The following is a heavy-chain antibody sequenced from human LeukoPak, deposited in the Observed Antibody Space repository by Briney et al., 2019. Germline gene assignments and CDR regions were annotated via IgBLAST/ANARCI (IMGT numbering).Heavy chain of an antibody. CDR2: IYDSGST. Sequence: PSETLSLTCTVSGASIRSGDYYWSWTRQPPGKGLEWIGYIYDSGSTYYNPSLKSRIPISVDTSENRFSLKLSSVTATDTAVYYCARDCSGGSCYGAFDIWGQGTMVTVSS. CDR3: ARDCSGGSCYGAFDI. J-gene: IGHJ3*02. D-gene: IGHD2-15*01. CDR1: GASIRSGDYY. V-gene: IGHV4-30-4*01.